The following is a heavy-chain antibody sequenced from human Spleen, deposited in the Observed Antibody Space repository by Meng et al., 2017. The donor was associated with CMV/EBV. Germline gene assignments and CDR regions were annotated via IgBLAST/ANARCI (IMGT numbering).Heavy chain of an antibody. CDR2: IYSGGSTT. J-gene: IGHJ6*02. D-gene: IGHD3-3*01. CDR1: GFTFRSYA. CDR3: ARYYDFWSGYPNRYGMDV. V-gene: IGHV3-23*03. Sequence: GGSLRLSCAASGFTFRSYAMNWVRQAPGKGLEWVSVIYSGGSTTYYADSVKGRFTISRDNSKNTLYLQMNSLRAEDTAVYYCARYYDFWSGYPNRYGMDVWGQGTTVTVSS.